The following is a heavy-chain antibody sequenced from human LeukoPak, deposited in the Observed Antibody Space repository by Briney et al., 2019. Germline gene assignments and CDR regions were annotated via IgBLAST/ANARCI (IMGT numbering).Heavy chain of an antibody. V-gene: IGHV3-30*02. CDR3: ASGVDTAMALYFDY. J-gene: IGHJ4*02. Sequence: PGGSLRLSCAASGFTFSSYGMHWVRQAPGKGLEWVAFIRYDGSNKYYADSVKGRFTISRDNSKNTLYLQMNSLRAEDTAVYYCASGVDTAMALYFDYWGQGTLVTVSS. CDR1: GFTFSSYG. D-gene: IGHD5-18*01. CDR2: IRYDGSNK.